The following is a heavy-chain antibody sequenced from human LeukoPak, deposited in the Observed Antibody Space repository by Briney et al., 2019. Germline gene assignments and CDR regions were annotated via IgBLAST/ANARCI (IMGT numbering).Heavy chain of an antibody. Sequence: SETLSLTCTVSGGSISSYYWSWIRQPPGRGLEWIGYIYYTGSTDYNPSLKSRVTISLDTSKNQFSLKLTYVTAADTAVYYCARHRGEWEPRSWFDPWGQGTLVTVSS. CDR1: GGSISSYY. J-gene: IGHJ5*02. CDR3: ARHRGEWEPRSWFDP. D-gene: IGHD1-26*01. CDR2: IYYTGST. V-gene: IGHV4-59*08.